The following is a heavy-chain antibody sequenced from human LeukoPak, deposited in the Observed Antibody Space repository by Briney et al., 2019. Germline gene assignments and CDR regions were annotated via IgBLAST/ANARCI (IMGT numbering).Heavy chain of an antibody. J-gene: IGHJ4*02. CDR1: GFTFSSYA. V-gene: IGHV3-30-3*02. D-gene: IGHD5-12*01. Sequence: GGSLRLSCAASGFTFSSYAMHWVRQAPGKGLEWVAVISYDGSNKYYADSVKGRFTISRDNSKNTLYLQMNSLRAEDTAVYYCAKDGYNSIDYWGQGTLVTVSS. CDR3: AKDGYNSIDY. CDR2: ISYDGSNK.